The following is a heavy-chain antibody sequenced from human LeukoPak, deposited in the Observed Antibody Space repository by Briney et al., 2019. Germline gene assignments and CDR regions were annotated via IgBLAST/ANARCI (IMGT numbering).Heavy chain of an antibody. J-gene: IGHJ4*02. CDR2: INPNSGGT. Sequence: GASVKVSCKASGYTFTGYYMHWVRQAPGQGLEWMGWINPNSGGTNYAQKFQGRVTMTRDTSISTAYMERSRLRSDDTAVYYCARDLGGYSYGFIDYWGQGTLVTVSS. CDR3: ARDLGGYSYGFIDY. D-gene: IGHD5-18*01. V-gene: IGHV1-2*02. CDR1: GYTFTGYY.